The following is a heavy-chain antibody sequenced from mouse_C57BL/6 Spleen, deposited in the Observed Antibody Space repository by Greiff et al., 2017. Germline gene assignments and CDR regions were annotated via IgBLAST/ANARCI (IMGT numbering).Heavy chain of an antibody. CDR3: TMASYYFDY. V-gene: IGHV6-3*01. J-gene: IGHJ2*01. CDR2: IRLKSDNYAT. Sequence: EVQVVESGGGLVQPGGSMKLSCVASGFTFSNYWMNWVRQPPEKGLEWVAQIRLKSDNYATHYAESVKGRFTISRDDSKSSVYLQMNNLRAEDTGIYYCTMASYYFDYWGQGTTLTVSS. D-gene: IGHD1-1*02. CDR1: GFTFSNYW.